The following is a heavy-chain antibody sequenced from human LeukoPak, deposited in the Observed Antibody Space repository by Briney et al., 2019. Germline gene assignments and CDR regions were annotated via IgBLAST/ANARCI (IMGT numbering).Heavy chain of an antibody. D-gene: IGHD4-23*01. Sequence: ASVKVSCKASGYTFTSYALHWVRQAPGQRLEWMGWINAGNGNTKYSQKFQGRVTMTRDTSTSTVYMELSSLRSEDTAVYYCARINGGNPYYFDYWGQGTLVTVSS. CDR1: GYTFTSYA. CDR2: INAGNGNT. CDR3: ARINGGNPYYFDY. V-gene: IGHV1-3*01. J-gene: IGHJ4*02.